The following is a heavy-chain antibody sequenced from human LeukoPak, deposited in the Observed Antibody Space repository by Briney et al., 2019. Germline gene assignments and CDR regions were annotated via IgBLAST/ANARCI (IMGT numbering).Heavy chain of an antibody. D-gene: IGHD3-22*01. CDR1: GFTLTDAW. Sequence: GGSLRLSCAASGFTLTDAWVSWVRQPPGKGLEWVGHLKSKTDGGTTDYAAPVKGRFTISRDDSKNTLYLQTNSLKTEDTAVYYCTTDGGYYDSSLAYWGQGTLVTVSS. V-gene: IGHV3-15*01. CDR2: LKSKTDGGTT. CDR3: TTDGGYYDSSLAY. J-gene: IGHJ4*02.